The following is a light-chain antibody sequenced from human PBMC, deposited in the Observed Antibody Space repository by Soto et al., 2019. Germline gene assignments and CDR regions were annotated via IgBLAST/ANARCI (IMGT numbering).Light chain of an antibody. CDR2: GAR. Sequence: DRVLTQSPATLSASPGDTGTLSCRASQSVSPNVAWYLQKPGQPPRLLIYGARSRADGVPARFSGSGTGTEFALTISSLQSEDFGVYYCHQYNNWPPGTFGRGTRVELK. J-gene: IGKJ5*01. CDR3: HQYNNWPPGT. V-gene: IGKV3-15*01. CDR1: QSVSPN.